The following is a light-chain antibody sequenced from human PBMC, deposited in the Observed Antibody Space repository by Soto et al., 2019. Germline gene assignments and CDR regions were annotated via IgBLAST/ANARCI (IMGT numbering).Light chain of an antibody. CDR3: SSYAGSSNLV. Sequence: QSVLTQPPSASASPGQSVTISCTGTNNDIGGYNYVSWYQNHPGKAPQLIIYDVTKRPSGVLDRFSGSKSGNTASLTVAGLQTYDEAEYFCSSYAGSSNLVFGTGTKLTVL. J-gene: IGLJ1*01. CDR2: DVT. V-gene: IGLV2-8*01. CDR1: NNDIGGYNY.